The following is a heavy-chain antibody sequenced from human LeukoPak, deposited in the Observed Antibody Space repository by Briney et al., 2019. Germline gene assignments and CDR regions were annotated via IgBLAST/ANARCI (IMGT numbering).Heavy chain of an antibody. V-gene: IGHV3-23*01. D-gene: IGHD3-22*01. J-gene: IGHJ4*02. CDR1: GFMFSSYA. CDR3: AKASLNYDSSGYYSDLDY. CDR2: ISRSGGGS. Sequence: PGGSLRLSCVGSGFMFSSYAMSWVCQAPGKGLEWVSSISRSGGGSYYADSVKGRFTIPRDNSKNTPYLQMNSLRAEDMAVYFCAKASLNYDSSGYYSDLDYWGQGTLVTVSS.